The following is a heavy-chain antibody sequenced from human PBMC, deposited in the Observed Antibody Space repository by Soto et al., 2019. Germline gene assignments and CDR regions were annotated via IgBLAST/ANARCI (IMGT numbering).Heavy chain of an antibody. V-gene: IGHV3-13*01. CDR1: GFTVSNNY. J-gene: IGHJ6*02. CDR3: ARDQATYSSSWYGWHYYGMDV. Sequence: GGSLRLSCAASGFTVSNNYMSWVRQAPGKGLEWVSVIGTAGDTYYPGSVKGRFTISRENAKNSLYLQMNSLRAGDTAVYYCARDQATYSSSWYGWHYYGMDVWGQGTTVTVSS. D-gene: IGHD6-13*01. CDR2: IGTAGDT.